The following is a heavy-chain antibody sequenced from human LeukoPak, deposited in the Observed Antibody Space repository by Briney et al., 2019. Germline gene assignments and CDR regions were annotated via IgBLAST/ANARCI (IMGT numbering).Heavy chain of an antibody. CDR1: GYTLTELS. J-gene: IGHJ4*02. CDR3: ATVGPIAAAGNFDY. V-gene: IGHV1-24*01. D-gene: IGHD6-13*01. Sequence: ASVKVSCKVSGYTLTELSMHWARQAPGKGLEWMGGFDPEDGETIYAQKFQGRVTMTEDTSTDTAYMELSSLRSEDTAVYYCATVGPIAAAGNFDYWGQGTLVTVSS. CDR2: FDPEDGET.